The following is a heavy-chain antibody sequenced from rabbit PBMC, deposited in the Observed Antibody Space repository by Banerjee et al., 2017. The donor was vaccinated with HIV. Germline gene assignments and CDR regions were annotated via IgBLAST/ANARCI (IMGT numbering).Heavy chain of an antibody. Sequence: QLKESGGGLVQPGGSLKLSCKASGFDFNSYYMSWVRQAPGKGLEWIGYIDPLFGSAYYAGWVNGRFSISRENTKNTVSLQLNSLTAADTAPYFCARGGGLWGPGTLVTVS. J-gene: IGHJ4*01. V-gene: IGHV1S7*01. CDR3: ARGGGL. CDR1: GFDFNSYY. CDR2: IDPLFGSA.